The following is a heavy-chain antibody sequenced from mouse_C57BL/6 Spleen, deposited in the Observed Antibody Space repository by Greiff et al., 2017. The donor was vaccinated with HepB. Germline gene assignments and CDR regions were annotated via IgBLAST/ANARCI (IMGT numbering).Heavy chain of an antibody. V-gene: IGHV1-82*01. CDR1: GYAFSSSW. CDR2: IYPGDGDT. Sequence: VQLQQSGPELVKPGASVKISCKASGYAFSSSWMNWVKQRPGKGLEWIGRIYPGDGDTNYNGKFKGKATLTADKSSSTAYMQLSSRTSEDSAVYFCANYGSSYDWFAYWGQGTLVTVSA. J-gene: IGHJ3*01. CDR3: ANYGSSYDWFAY. D-gene: IGHD1-1*01.